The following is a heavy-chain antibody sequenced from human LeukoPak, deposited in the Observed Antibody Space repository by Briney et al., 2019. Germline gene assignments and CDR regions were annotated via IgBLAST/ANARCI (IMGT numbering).Heavy chain of an antibody. CDR1: GVSISSGGYY. Sequence: PSETLSLTCTVSGVSISSGGYYWRWVRQHRGKGLEWIVYIYYSGSTYYNPALKSLFTISVNTAKNQYSLKLSSVTAADTAVYYCARARVVSWFHPWGQGTLVTVSS. V-gene: IGHV4-31*01. CDR3: ARARVVSWFHP. CDR2: IYYSGST. D-gene: IGHD2-15*01. J-gene: IGHJ5*02.